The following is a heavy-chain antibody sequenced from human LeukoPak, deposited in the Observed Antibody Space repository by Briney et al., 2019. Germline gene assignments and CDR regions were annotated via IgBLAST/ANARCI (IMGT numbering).Heavy chain of an antibody. CDR1: GFTFSSYS. CDR3: ARGSPTYYYDSSGYQPVDY. V-gene: IGHV3-21*01. CDR2: ISSSSSYI. J-gene: IGHJ4*02. D-gene: IGHD3-22*01. Sequence: PGGSLRLSCAASGFTFSSYSMTWVRQAPGKGLEWVSSISSSSSYIYYADSVKGRFTISRDNAKNSLYLQMNSLRAEDTAVYYCARGSPTYYYDSSGYQPVDYWGQGTLVTVSS.